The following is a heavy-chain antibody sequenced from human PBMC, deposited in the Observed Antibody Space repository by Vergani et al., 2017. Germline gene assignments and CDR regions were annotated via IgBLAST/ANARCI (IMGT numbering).Heavy chain of an antibody. D-gene: IGHD2-15*01. CDR2: MDYSGST. CDR3: ASKRGACRAAYCHSYDF. Sequence: QVQLQESGPGLVKPSETLSLTCTVSGDSVISTDYHWGWIRQPPGKGLEWIGSMDYSGSTSYNPSLESRFPISFETPKNQFSLRLTSVTPADTAVYYCASKRGACRAAYCHSYDFWGPGTLVGVSS. CDR1: GDSVISTDYH. V-gene: IGHV4-39*01. J-gene: IGHJ4*02.